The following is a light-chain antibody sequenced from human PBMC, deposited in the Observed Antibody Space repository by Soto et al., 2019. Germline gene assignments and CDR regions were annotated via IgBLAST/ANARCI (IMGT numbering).Light chain of an antibody. CDR1: QEIRKY. Sequence: TQPPPSPSSLSASVGDRVTITCQATQEIRKYLNWYQQKPGKAPKLLIYDASSLETGVPSRFSGSGSGTDFTLTISSLKPADFATYYCQQDDNSPLIFGQGTRLE. J-gene: IGKJ5*01. V-gene: IGKV1-33*01. CDR3: QQDDNSPLI. CDR2: DAS.